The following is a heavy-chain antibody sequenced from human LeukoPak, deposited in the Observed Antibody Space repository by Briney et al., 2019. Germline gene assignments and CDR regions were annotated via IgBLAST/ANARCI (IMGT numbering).Heavy chain of an antibody. Sequence: SETLSLTCAVYGGSFSGYYWSWIRQPPGKGLEWIGEINHSGSTNYNPSLKRRVTMSVDASKNQFSLKLSSVTAADTAVYYCARDHYGDYDGVFDYWGQGTLVTVSS. J-gene: IGHJ4*02. V-gene: IGHV4-34*01. CDR2: INHSGST. CDR1: GGSFSGYY. CDR3: ARDHYGDYDGVFDY. D-gene: IGHD4-17*01.